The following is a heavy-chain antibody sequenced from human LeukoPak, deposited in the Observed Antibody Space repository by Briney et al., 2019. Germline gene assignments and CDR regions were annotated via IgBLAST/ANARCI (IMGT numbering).Heavy chain of an antibody. V-gene: IGHV5-10-1*01. CDR2: IDPSDSYT. CDR3: ARQDAWGARAFDI. Sequence: GESLKISCKGSGYSFTSYWISWVRQMPGKGLEWMGRIDPSDSYTNYSPSFQGHVTISVDKSISTAYPQWSSLKASDTAMYYCARQDAWGARAFDIWGQGTMVTVSS. CDR1: GYSFTSYW. J-gene: IGHJ3*02. D-gene: IGHD1-26*01.